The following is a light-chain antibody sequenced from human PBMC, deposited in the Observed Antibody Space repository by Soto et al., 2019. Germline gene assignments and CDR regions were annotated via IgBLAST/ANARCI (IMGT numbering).Light chain of an antibody. Sequence: DIQMTQSPTSLSASVGDRVTITCRASQSITSYLNWFQQKPGKAPKLLIHAASSLQTGVSSRFSGSGFGTEFTLTVSSLQPEDFGTYYCQQSYSTPYTFGQGTSLEIK. CDR2: AAS. CDR1: QSITSY. J-gene: IGKJ2*01. V-gene: IGKV1-39*01. CDR3: QQSYSTPYT.